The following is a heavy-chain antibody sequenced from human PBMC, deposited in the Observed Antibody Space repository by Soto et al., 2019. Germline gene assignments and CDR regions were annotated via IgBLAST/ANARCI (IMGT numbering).Heavy chain of an antibody. J-gene: IGHJ5*02. D-gene: IGHD2-2*01. V-gene: IGHV5-10-1*01. CDR3: ASPNLEIPAATAGWFDP. CDR2: VDASATYS. CDR1: GYSFTSYW. Sequence: GESKKICCTCAGYSFTSYWISVVRQMPGEGQELMGRVDASATYSNYSPTFQGHVTITADKSISTAYLQWSSLKASVTAMYNCASPNLEIPAATAGWFDPWGQGTLVTVSS.